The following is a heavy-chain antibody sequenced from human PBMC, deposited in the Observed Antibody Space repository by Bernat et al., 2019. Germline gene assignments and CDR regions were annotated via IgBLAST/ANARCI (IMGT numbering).Heavy chain of an antibody. CDR3: AREGPYYDFWSGYDSSWYGMDV. CDR2: INPNSGGT. Sequence: QVQLVQSGAEVKKPGASVKVSCKASGYTFTGYYMHWVRQAPGQGLEWMGWINPNSGGTNYAQKFQGWVTMTRDTSINTAYMELSRLRSDDTAVYYCAREGPYYDFWSGYDSSWYGMDVWGQGTTVTVSS. V-gene: IGHV1-2*04. CDR1: GYTFTGYY. J-gene: IGHJ6*02. D-gene: IGHD3-3*01.